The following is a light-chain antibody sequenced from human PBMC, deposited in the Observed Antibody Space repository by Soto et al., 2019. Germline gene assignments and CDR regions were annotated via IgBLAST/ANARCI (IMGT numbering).Light chain of an antibody. CDR3: QQYNSWALT. J-gene: IGKJ1*01. V-gene: IGKV3-15*01. Sequence: EIVMTQSPATLSVSPGERATLSCRASQSVSSNLAWYQQKPGQAPRLLIYGASTRATDIPARFSGSGSGTEFTPTISSLQSEDFAVYYCQQYNSWALTFGQGTK. CDR2: GAS. CDR1: QSVSSN.